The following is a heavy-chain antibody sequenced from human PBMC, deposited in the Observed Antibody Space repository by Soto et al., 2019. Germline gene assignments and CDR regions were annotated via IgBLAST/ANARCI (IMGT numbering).Heavy chain of an antibody. J-gene: IGHJ3*02. V-gene: IGHV1-3*01. CDR3: ARAAYWELAFDI. CDR2: INAGNGNT. D-gene: IGHD1-26*01. Sequence: GASVKVSCKASGYTFTSYAMHWVRQAPGQRLEWMGWINAGNGNTKYSQKFQGRVTITRDTSASTAYMELSSLRPEDTAVYYCARAAYWELAFDIWGQGTMVTVSS. CDR1: GYTFTSYA.